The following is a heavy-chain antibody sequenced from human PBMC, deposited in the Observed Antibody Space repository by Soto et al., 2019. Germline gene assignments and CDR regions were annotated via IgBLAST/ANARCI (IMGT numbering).Heavy chain of an antibody. CDR1: GGSISSYY. J-gene: IGHJ6*02. D-gene: IGHD3-10*01. V-gene: IGHV4-59*01. CDR3: AGDRLLLWFGELLPRPYYYGMDV. Sequence: SETLSLTCTVSGGSISSYYWSWIRQPPGKGLEWFGYIYYSGSTNYNPSLKSRVTISVDTSKNQFSLKLSSVTAADTAVYYCAGDRLLLWFGELLPRPYYYGMDVWGQGTTVTVS. CDR2: IYYSGST.